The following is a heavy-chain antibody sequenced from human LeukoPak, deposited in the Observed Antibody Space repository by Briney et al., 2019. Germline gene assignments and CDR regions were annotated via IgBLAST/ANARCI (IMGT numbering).Heavy chain of an antibody. Sequence: GESLKISCKGSGYRFTSYWIGWVRPMPGKGLEWMGIIYPGDSDTRYSPSFQGQVTISADKSISTAYLQWSSLKASDTAMYYCAATYCSSTSCRDAFDIWGQGTMVTVSS. CDR1: GYRFTSYW. V-gene: IGHV5-51*01. CDR3: AATYCSSTSCRDAFDI. CDR2: IYPGDSDT. D-gene: IGHD2-2*01. J-gene: IGHJ3*02.